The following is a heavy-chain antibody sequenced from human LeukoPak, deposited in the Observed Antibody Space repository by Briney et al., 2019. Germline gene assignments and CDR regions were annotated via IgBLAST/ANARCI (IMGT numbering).Heavy chain of an antibody. CDR3: ARGGISGYVY. CDR2: INHSGST. V-gene: IGHV4-34*01. CDR1: GGSFSGYY. D-gene: IGHD5-12*01. J-gene: IGHJ4*02. Sequence: SETLSLTCAVYGGSFSGYYWSWIGQPPGKGLEWIGEINHSGSTNYNPSLKSRVTVSVDTSKNQFSLKLSSVTAADTAVYYCARGGISGYVYWGQGTLVTVSS.